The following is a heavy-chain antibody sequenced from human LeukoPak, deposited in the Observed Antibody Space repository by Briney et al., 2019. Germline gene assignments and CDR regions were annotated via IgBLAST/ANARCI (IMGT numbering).Heavy chain of an antibody. CDR3: ARGGSGSSSDY. D-gene: IGHD1-26*01. CDR2: IKPNSCGT. CDR1: GYTITGYY. Sequence: SVKVSWKASGYTITGYYMHLVRQAPGQGLEWMGWIKPNSCGTNYAQKFQGRVTMTRDTSISTAYMDLARLRSDDTAVYYCARGGSGSSSDYWGQGTLVTVSS. J-gene: IGHJ4*02. V-gene: IGHV1-2*02.